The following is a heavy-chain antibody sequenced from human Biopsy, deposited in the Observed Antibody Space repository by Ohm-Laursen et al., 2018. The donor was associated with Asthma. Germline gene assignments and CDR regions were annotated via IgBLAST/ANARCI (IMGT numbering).Heavy chain of an antibody. D-gene: IGHD6-19*01. J-gene: IGHJ4*02. CDR2: VGSDESYT. CDR1: GFTFMTYG. V-gene: IGHV3-33*01. CDR3: ARDSYSSGLYDDFES. Sequence: RSLRLSCAASGFTFMTYGMHWVRQVPGKGLEWVATVGSDESYTDHTDSVKGRFTISRDNAKNSLYLQMNSLRAEDTAVYYCARDSYSSGLYDDFESWGQGTLVTVSS.